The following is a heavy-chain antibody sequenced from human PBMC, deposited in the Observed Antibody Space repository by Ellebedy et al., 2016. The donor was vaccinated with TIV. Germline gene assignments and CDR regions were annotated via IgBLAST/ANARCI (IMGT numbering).Heavy chain of an antibody. Sequence: ASVKVSXXASGYTFTGYYMHWVRQAPGQGLEWMGWINPNSGGTNYAQKFQGRVTMTRDTSISTAYMELSRLRSDDTAVYYCAREQGFGDPPGDYWGQGTLVTVSS. CDR3: AREQGFGDPPGDY. D-gene: IGHD3-10*01. CDR1: GYTFTGYY. V-gene: IGHV1-2*02. CDR2: INPNSGGT. J-gene: IGHJ4*02.